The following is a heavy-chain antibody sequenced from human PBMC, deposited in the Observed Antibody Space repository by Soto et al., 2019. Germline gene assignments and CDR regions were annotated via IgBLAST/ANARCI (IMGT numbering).Heavy chain of an antibody. Sequence: QVHLQESGPGLVKPSETMSLTCTASGASIRNFYWNWVRQFPGKGLESIGHIYNGERTNYNPSLKSRVTISVDTSKNQFSLKLSSVIVADTAVYYCAQTTGWPGFDYWGQGTLVAVSS. CDR1: GASIRNFY. V-gene: IGHV4-59*01. CDR3: AQTTGWPGFDY. D-gene: IGHD6-19*01. J-gene: IGHJ4*02. CDR2: IYNGERT.